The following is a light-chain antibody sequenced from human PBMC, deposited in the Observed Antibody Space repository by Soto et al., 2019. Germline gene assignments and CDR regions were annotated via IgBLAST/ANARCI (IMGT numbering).Light chain of an antibody. CDR2: DDS. V-gene: IGLV3-21*02. J-gene: IGLJ1*01. CDR1: NIGRKS. CDR3: QVWDSSSTPLYV. Sequence: CAGSNIGRKSVHWYQQKPGQAPELVIYDDSDRPSGIPERFSASNSGNTATLTISRVAAGDEADYYCQVWDSSSTPLYVFGAGTKVTVL.